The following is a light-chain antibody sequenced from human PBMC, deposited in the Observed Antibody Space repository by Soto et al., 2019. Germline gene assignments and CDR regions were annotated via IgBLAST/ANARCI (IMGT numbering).Light chain of an antibody. Sequence: QSALTQPASVSGSPGQSITISCTGTDSDVGGYNFVSWYQQHPGKAPKLMIYGVTNRPSGVSNRFSGSKSGNTASLTISGLQAEEDANYYCSSFRRSNTPHVLFGGGTKLTVL. CDR1: DSDVGGYNF. CDR2: GVT. CDR3: SSFRRSNTPHVL. J-gene: IGLJ2*01. V-gene: IGLV2-14*01.